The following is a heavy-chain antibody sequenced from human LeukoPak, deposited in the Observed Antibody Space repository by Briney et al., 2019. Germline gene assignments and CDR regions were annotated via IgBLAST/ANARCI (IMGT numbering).Heavy chain of an antibody. J-gene: IGHJ3*02. CDR3: ANWYSGSYDAFDI. D-gene: IGHD1-26*01. CDR2: ISYDGSNK. CDR1: GFTFSSYG. Sequence: GGSLRLSCAASGFTFSSYGMHWVRQAPGKGLEWVAVISYDGSNKYYADSVKGRFTISRDNSKNTLYLQMNSLRAEDTAVYYCANWYSGSYDAFDIWGQGTMVTVSS. V-gene: IGHV3-30*18.